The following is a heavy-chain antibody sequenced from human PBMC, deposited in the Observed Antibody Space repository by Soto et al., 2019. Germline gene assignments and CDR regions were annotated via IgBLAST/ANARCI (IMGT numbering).Heavy chain of an antibody. CDR3: VRYCVAAAY. D-gene: IGHD2-21*01. CDR1: GYTFTTHN. J-gene: IGHJ4*02. Sequence: EASVKVSCKASGYTFTTHNINWVRQATGQGLEWMGWMNPNSGTTGYAQKFQDRLTLTRDTSITTAYMELGSLTSDDTAVYFCVRYCVAAAYWGQGTPVTVSS. CDR2: MNPNSGTT. V-gene: IGHV1-8*02.